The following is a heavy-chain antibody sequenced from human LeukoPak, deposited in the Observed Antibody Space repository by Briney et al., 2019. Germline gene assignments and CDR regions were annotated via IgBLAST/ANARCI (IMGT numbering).Heavy chain of an antibody. CDR1: GFTFSSYA. V-gene: IGHV3-23*01. Sequence: PGGSLRLSCATSGFTFSSYAMSWVRQAPGKGLEWVSAISGSGGSTYYADSVKGRFTISRDNSKNTLYLQMNSLRAEDTAVYYCARENGGYSYWYFDFWGRGTLVTVSS. J-gene: IGHJ2*01. D-gene: IGHD5-12*01. CDR2: ISGSGGST. CDR3: ARENGGYSYWYFDF.